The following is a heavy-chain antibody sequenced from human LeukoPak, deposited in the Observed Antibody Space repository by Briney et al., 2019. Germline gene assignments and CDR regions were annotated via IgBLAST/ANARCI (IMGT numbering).Heavy chain of an antibody. CDR1: GGSISSYY. J-gene: IGHJ5*02. CDR2: IYYSGST. D-gene: IGHD3-22*01. CDR3: ARLWVPHYYDSGGYPSGNWFDP. Sequence: SETLSLTCTVSGGSISSYYWSWIRQPPGKGLEWIGYIYYSGSTNYNPSLKSRVTISVDTSKNQFSLKLSSVTAADTAVYYCARLWVPHYYDSGGYPSGNWFDPWGQGTLVTVSS. V-gene: IGHV4-59*08.